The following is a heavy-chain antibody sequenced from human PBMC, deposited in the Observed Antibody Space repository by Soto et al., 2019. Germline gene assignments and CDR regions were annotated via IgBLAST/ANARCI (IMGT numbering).Heavy chain of an antibody. V-gene: IGHV3-23*01. D-gene: IGHD3-22*01. CDR1: GFTFSSYA. CDR2: ISGSGDNT. Sequence: GGSLRLSCAASGFTFSSYALTWVRQAPGKGLEWVSGISGSGDNTNYADSVKGRFTISRDNSKNTVYLQMNSLRAEDTTVYHCAKLARYYYDSSGYVNFVYYFYYWGQGTLVTVSS. J-gene: IGHJ4*02. CDR3: AKLARYYYDSSGYVNFVYYFYY.